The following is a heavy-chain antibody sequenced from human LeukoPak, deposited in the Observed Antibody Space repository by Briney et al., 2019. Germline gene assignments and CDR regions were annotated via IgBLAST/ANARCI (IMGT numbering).Heavy chain of an antibody. CDR3: AKSGYDILTGYYGY. V-gene: IGHV3-23*01. CDR1: GFTFSSYA. Sequence: GGSLRLPCAASGFTFSSYAMSWVRQAPGKGLEWVSAISGSGGSTYYADSVKGRFTISRDNSKNTLYLQMNSLRAEDTAVYYCAKSGYDILTGYYGYWGQGTLVTVSS. J-gene: IGHJ4*02. D-gene: IGHD3-9*01. CDR2: ISGSGGST.